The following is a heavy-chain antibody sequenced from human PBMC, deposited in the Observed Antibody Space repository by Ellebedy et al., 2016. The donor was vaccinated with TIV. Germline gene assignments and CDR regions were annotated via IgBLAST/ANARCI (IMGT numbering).Heavy chain of an antibody. D-gene: IGHD2-15*01. CDR3: ASPVGDSTLGYWYYPTDV. CDR1: GDTLNRYA. J-gene: IGHJ6*03. Sequence: ASVKVSXXASGDTLNRYAVSWVRQDPGQGLEWMGAIITVYSTANYEQKFRDRVRITADETTRTAYMELSSLRSEDTAVYYCASPVGDSTLGYWYYPTDVWGRGTTVIVSS. V-gene: IGHV1-69*13. CDR2: IITVYSTA.